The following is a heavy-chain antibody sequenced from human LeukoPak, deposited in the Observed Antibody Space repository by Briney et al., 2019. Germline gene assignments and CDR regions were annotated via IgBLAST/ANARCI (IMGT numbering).Heavy chain of an antibody. V-gene: IGHV3-48*04. CDR3: ARDRGPWDYDFWSGYYYPYYYYYMDV. J-gene: IGHJ6*03. D-gene: IGHD3-3*01. CDR1: GFTFSSYI. Sequence: GGSLRLSCAASGFTFSSYIMNWVRQAPGKGLEWVSYISSSSSTIYYADSVKGRFTISRDNAKNSLYLQMNSLRAEDTAVYYCARDRGPWDYDFWSGYYYPYYYYYMDVWGKGTTVTVSS. CDR2: ISSSSSTI.